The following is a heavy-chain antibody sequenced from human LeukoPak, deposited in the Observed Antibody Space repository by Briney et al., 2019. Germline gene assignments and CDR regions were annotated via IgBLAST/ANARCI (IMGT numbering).Heavy chain of an antibody. CDR3: ARDRSLGDSSGYEIDS. J-gene: IGHJ4*02. V-gene: IGHV4-38-2*02. CDR2: IYHSGST. CDR1: GYFISYGFY. D-gene: IGHD3-22*01. Sequence: SETLSLTCSVSGYFISYGFYWGWILQSPGKGLEWIVSIYHSGSTHYNPSFKSRVTISVDTSNNQFSLRLSSVTAADTAIYYCARDRSLGDSSGYEIDSWGQGTQVIVSS.